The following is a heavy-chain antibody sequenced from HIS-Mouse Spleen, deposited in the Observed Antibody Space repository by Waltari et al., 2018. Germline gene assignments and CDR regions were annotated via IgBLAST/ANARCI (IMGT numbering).Heavy chain of an antibody. CDR3: ARNQEIAVAGFDY. V-gene: IGHV1-2*02. J-gene: IGHJ4*02. CDR2: INPNSGGT. CDR1: GYTFTGYH. Sequence: QVQLVQSGAEVKKPGASVKVSCNACGYTFTGYHSHWVRTAPGQGLEWMGWINPNSGGTNYAQKFQGRVTMTRDTSISTAYMELSRLRSDDTAVYYCARNQEIAVAGFDYWGQGTLVTVSS. D-gene: IGHD6-19*01.